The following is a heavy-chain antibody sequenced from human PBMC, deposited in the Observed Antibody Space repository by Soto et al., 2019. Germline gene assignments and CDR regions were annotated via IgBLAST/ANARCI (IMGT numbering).Heavy chain of an antibody. CDR2: INHSGTI. J-gene: IGHJ4*02. Sequence: QVQVQQWGPGLLKPSETLSLTCSVNGGSFSYYYWSWIRQSPGKGLEWIGEINHSGTINFNPSLKSRVTISIDTSENQFSLTLRSVTAADTAIYYCARSFRGVSLDWGQGTLVTVSS. CDR3: ARSFRGVSLD. CDR1: GGSFSYYY. D-gene: IGHD3-10*01. V-gene: IGHV4-34*02.